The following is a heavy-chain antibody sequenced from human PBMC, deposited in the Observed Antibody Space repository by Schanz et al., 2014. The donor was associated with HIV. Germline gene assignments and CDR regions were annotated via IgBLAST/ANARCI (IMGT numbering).Heavy chain of an antibody. CDR2: ISSSGGTI. CDR3: ARVHYYASGSYYTESGAFDI. D-gene: IGHD3-10*01. J-gene: IGHJ3*02. V-gene: IGHV3-11*04. Sequence: VQLAESGGGLVKPGGSLRLSCAGSGFTFSDYSMTWVRQAPGKGLEWVSYISSSGGTIYYADSVKGRFTISRDNAENSLYLQMNSLRAEDTAVYYCARVHYYASGSYYTESGAFDIWGQGTMVTVSS. CDR1: GFTFSDYS.